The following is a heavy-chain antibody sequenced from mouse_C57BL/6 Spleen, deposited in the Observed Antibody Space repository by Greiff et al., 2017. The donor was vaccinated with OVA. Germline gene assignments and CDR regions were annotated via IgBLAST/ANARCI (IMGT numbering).Heavy chain of an antibody. V-gene: IGHV1-82*01. CDR1: VYAFSSSW. D-gene: IGHD2-5*01. J-gene: IGHJ3*01. Sequence: HVQLPQSGPELVKPGASVKISCKASVYAFSSSWMNWVKQRPGKGLVWIGRIYPGDGDTNYNGMFKGTATLTADKSSSTANMQLSSLTSEDSAVYFCARGGYSSYPAWFAYWGQGTLVTVSA. CDR3: ARGGYSSYPAWFAY. CDR2: IYPGDGDT.